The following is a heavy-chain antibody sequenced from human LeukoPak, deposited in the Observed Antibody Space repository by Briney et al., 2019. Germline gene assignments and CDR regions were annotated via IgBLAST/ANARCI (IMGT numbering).Heavy chain of an antibody. J-gene: IGHJ1*01. CDR2: ISRSSRNV. Sequence: GGSLRLSCAASGFTFSDYSMNWVRQAPGKGLEWVSSISRSSRNVYYAGSVKGRFTFSRDNAKNSLYLQMNSLRAEDMAVYFCVRDLMGSGSTTAYLHHWGQGTLVTVSS. CDR1: GFTFSDYS. CDR3: VRDLMGSGSTTAYLHH. V-gene: IGHV3-21*01. D-gene: IGHD1-1*01.